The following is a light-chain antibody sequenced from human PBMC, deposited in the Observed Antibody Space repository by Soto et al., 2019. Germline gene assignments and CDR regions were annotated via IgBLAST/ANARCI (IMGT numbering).Light chain of an antibody. CDR3: QQRSNWPPT. CDR1: QTVGSY. Sequence: DIVLTQSPATLSLSPGERATLSCRASQTVGSYLAWYQQKPGQAPRLLIYDTSNRATGIPARFSGSGSGRDFTLTISSLEPEDFAVYYCQQRSNWPPTFGQGTRLEIK. J-gene: IGKJ5*01. V-gene: IGKV3-11*02. CDR2: DTS.